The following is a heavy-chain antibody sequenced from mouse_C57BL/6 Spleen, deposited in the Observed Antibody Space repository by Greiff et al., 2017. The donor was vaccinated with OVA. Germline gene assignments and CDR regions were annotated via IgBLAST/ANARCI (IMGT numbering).Heavy chain of an antibody. CDR2: INPSSGYT. Sequence: QVQLQQSGAELAKPGASVKLSCKASGYTFTSYWMHWVKQRPGQGLEWIGYINPSSGYTKYNQKFKDKATLTADKSSSTAYMQLSSLTYEDAAVYYCAKLLRRDYAMDYWGQGTSVTVSS. V-gene: IGHV1-7*01. CDR3: AKLLRRDYAMDY. CDR1: GYTFTSYW. D-gene: IGHD1-1*01. J-gene: IGHJ4*01.